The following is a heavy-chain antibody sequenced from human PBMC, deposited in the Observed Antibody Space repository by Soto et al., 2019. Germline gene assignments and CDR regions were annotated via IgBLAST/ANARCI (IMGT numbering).Heavy chain of an antibody. CDR3: ARLTLAHDSSGYHIFDY. Sequence: SVTLYCQAAGGTFISYALSWVRQAPGQGLEWMGGIIPIFGTANYAQKFQGRVTITADESTSTAYLEWSSLKASDSAMYYCARLTLAHDSSGYHIFDYWGLGTLVTVSS. J-gene: IGHJ4*02. CDR1: GGTFISYA. CDR2: IIPIFGTA. D-gene: IGHD3-22*01. V-gene: IGHV1-69*13.